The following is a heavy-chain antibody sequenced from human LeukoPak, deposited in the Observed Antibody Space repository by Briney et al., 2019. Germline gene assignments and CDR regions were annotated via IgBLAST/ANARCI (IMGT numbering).Heavy chain of an antibody. D-gene: IGHD3-10*01. CDR2: ISTDGSST. Sequence: GGSLRLSCAASGFTFSSNWMHWVRQGPGKGLVWVSRISTDGSSTTYADSVKGRFTISRDNAKNTLYLQMNSLRAEDTAVYYCARDRAPDGPWGQGTLVTVSS. J-gene: IGHJ5*02. V-gene: IGHV3-74*01. CDR1: GFTFSSNW. CDR3: ARDRAPDGP.